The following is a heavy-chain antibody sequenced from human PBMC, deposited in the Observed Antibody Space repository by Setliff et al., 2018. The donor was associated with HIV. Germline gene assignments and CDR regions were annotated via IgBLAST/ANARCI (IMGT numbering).Heavy chain of an antibody. D-gene: IGHD3-16*01. CDR1: GYTFTSYA. J-gene: IGHJ6*03. CDR3: ARDKGGQFFFYYMDA. V-gene: IGHV1-3*01. Sequence: ASVKVSCKASGYTFTSYAIHWVRQAPGQRLEWMGWINVGNGDTKFSQKFQGRVTITRDISASTVYLDLSRLRSEDTAVYSCARDKGGQFFFYYMDAWGKGTTVTVSS. CDR2: INVGNGDT.